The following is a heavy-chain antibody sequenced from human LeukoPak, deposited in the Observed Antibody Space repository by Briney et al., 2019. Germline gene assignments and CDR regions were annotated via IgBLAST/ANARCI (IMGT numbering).Heavy chain of an antibody. J-gene: IGHJ4*02. CDR2: IKPDGSQK. CDR3: ARMSSYCDY. Sequence: GGSLRLSCVASGFTFSSHHMNWVRQTPGKGRESVATIKPDGSQKYYVDSVKGRFTISRDNAKSSLYLQMNSLRDEDTGVYFCARMSSYCDYWGQGTLVTVSS. D-gene: IGHD2-2*01. V-gene: IGHV3-7*01. CDR1: GFTFSSHH.